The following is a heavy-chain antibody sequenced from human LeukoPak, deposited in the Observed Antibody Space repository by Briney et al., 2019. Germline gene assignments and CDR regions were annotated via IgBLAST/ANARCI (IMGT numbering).Heavy chain of an antibody. CDR3: ARGAAVALEL. J-gene: IGHJ4*02. CDR1: GFTLTDYN. Sequence: PGGSLRLSCGASGFTLTDYNMHWVRQAPGKELEYVAFIRFDGTTEYYTDSVKGRFTMSRDKSKNTLYLQMNSLRGEDTAVYYCARGAAVALELWGQGTLVTVSS. D-gene: IGHD6-19*01. V-gene: IGHV3-30*02. CDR2: IRFDGTTE.